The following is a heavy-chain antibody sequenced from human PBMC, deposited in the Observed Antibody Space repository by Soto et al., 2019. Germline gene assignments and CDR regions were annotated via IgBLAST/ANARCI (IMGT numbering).Heavy chain of an antibody. D-gene: IGHD3-22*01. CDR1: GGTFNRNT. J-gene: IGHJ4*02. V-gene: IGHV1-69*01. CDR2: IIPIFGTA. Sequence: QVQLVQSGAEVKKPGSSVKVSCKASGGTFNRNTISWVRQAPGQGLEWMGGIIPIFGTANYAQKFQGRVTITADESTSTAYMELRRLTSEDTAVYYCARQFDSDSSGYYYAYWGQGTLVTVSS. CDR3: ARQFDSDSSGYYYAY.